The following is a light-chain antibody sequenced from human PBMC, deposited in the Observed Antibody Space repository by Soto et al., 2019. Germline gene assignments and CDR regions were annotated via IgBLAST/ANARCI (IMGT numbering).Light chain of an antibody. J-gene: IGLJ1*01. CDR2: EVT. CDR1: SSDVDGYNY. CDR3: SSYTSSSTS. Sequence: QSVLTQPASVSGSPGQSITISCTGTSSDVDGYNYVSWYQQHPGKAPKLMIYEVTNRPSGVSNRFSGSKSGNTASLTISGLQAEDEADYYCSSYTSSSTSFGTGTKVTV. V-gene: IGLV2-14*01.